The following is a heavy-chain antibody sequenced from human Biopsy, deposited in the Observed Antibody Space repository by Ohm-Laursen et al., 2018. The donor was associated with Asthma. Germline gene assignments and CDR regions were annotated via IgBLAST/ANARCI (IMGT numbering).Heavy chain of an antibody. Sequence: SLRLSCAASGFTFSDYYMSWIRQAPGKGLEWISYINGKSNSIEYPDSVKGRFTISRDNAKNSLYLQMNSLRAEDTAVYYCARDSYSSGLYDDFESWGQGTLVTVSS. CDR3: ARDSYSSGLYDDFES. V-gene: IGHV3-11*01. CDR1: GFTFSDYY. D-gene: IGHD6-19*01. CDR2: INGKSNSI. J-gene: IGHJ4*02.